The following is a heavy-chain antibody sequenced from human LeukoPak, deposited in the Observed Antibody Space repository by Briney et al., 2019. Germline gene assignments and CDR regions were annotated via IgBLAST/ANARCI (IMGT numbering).Heavy chain of an antibody. CDR2: IYTSGST. V-gene: IGHV4-4*07. CDR1: GGSISSYY. Sequence: SETLSLTCTVSGGSISSYYWSWIRQPAGKGLEWIGRIYTSGSTNYNPSLKSRVTMSVDTSKNQFSLKLSSVTAADTAVYYCAREHVDSGYGYNWFDPWGQGTLVTVSS. J-gene: IGHJ5*02. CDR3: AREHVDSGYGYNWFDP. D-gene: IGHD5-12*01.